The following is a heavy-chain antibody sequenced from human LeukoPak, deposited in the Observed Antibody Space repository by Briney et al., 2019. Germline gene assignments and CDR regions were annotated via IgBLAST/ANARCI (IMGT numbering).Heavy chain of an antibody. CDR1: VFTVSSNY. D-gene: IGHD3-10*01. CDR2: IYSGGNT. V-gene: IGHV3-53*01. Sequence: SGGSLRLSCAASVFTVSSNYMSWVRQAPGKGLEWVSIIYSGGNTYYADSVRGRFTISRDNSRNTLYLQMNSLRAEDTAVYYCARDRGVQFEDPAGWFDPWGQGTLVTVSS. J-gene: IGHJ5*02. CDR3: ARDRGVQFEDPAGWFDP.